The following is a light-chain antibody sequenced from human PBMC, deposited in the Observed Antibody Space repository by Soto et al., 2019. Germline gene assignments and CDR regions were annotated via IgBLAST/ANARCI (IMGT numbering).Light chain of an antibody. CDR1: SSDIGADDF. CDR2: EVT. CDR3: SSYRKTTFPHVV. Sequence: QSALTQPASVSGSPGQSITISCTGTSSDIGADDFVSWYQHHPDKTPKLIIFEVTYRPTGISHRLSAAKSGNTASLTISGLEAEDEAFYYCSSYRKTTFPHVVFGGGTKVTVL. V-gene: IGLV2-14*01. J-gene: IGLJ2*01.